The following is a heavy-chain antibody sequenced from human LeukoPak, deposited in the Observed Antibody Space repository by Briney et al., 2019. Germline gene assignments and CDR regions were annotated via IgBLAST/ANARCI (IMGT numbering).Heavy chain of an antibody. D-gene: IGHD3-10*01. Sequence: GGSLRLSCAASGFTFSSYWMSWVRQAPGKGREWVANIKQDGSEKYYVDSVKGRFTISRDNAKNSLYLQMNSLRAEDTAVYYCARASLLWFGECHFDYWGQGTLVTVSS. J-gene: IGHJ4*02. V-gene: IGHV3-7*01. CDR2: IKQDGSEK. CDR1: GFTFSSYW. CDR3: ARASLLWFGECHFDY.